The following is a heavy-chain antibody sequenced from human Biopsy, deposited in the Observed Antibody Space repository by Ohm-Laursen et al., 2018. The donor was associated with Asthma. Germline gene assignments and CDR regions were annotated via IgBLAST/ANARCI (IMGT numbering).Heavy chain of an antibody. J-gene: IGHJ1*01. CDR2: IKHDGTEK. D-gene: IGHD3-3*02. V-gene: IGHV3-7*01. Sequence: SLRLSYTASGFTFGDYWMSWVRQVPGKGLEWVANIKHDGTEKNHVDSLKGRFTISRDNAKNSLYLQMNSLRAEDTAVYYCARTFHFWSPYHAEHYQLWGQGTLATVPS. CDR1: GFTFGDYW. CDR3: ARTFHFWSPYHAEHYQL.